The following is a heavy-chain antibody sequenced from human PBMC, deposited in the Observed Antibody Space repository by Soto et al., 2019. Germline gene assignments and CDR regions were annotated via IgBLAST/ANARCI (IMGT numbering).Heavy chain of an antibody. D-gene: IGHD2-2*01. J-gene: IGHJ6*02. Sequence: PGESLKISCQVSGYTFTIYWIGWVRQMPGKGLEWMGIIYPSDSYTNYSPSFQGHVTISADKSISTAYLQWSSLKASDTAMYYCARLGGYCSSTSCSSWDQGTTVTVSS. V-gene: IGHV5-10-1*01. CDR2: IYPSDSYT. CDR1: GYTFTIYW. CDR3: ARLGGYCSSTSCSS.